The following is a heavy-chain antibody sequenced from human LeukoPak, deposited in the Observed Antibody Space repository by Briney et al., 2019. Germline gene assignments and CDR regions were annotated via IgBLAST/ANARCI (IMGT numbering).Heavy chain of an antibody. D-gene: IGHD5-24*01. J-gene: IGHJ4*02. CDR1: GGSISNYY. Sequence: PSETLSLTCTVSGGSISNYYWNWIRQPPGKGLEWIGYIYYTGNTNYNPSLKSRVTISVDTSKNQFSLKLSSVTAADTAVYYCARHRRDGSPTQDWGQGILVTVSS. CDR2: IYYTGNT. CDR3: ARHRRDGSPTQD. V-gene: IGHV4-59*08.